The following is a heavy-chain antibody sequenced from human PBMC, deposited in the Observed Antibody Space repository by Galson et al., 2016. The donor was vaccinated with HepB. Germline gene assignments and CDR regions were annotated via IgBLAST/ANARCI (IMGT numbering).Heavy chain of an antibody. CDR3: ARGDSTGWYRFDS. CDR2: IYHSGST. D-gene: IGHD6-19*01. J-gene: IGHJ4*02. Sequence: LRLSCAASGFTFSNAWMSWIRQAPGKGLEWIGYIYHSGSTYYNPSLKGRVSISVDTSKNQFSLKLSSVTAADTAVYFCARGDSTGWYRFDSWGQGTLVTVAS. CDR1: GFTFSNAW. V-gene: IGHV4-59*01.